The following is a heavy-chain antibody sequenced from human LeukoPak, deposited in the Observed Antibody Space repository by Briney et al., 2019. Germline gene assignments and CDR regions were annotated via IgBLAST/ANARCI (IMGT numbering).Heavy chain of an antibody. CDR1: ESTLANYA. CDR3: ARVVGGPDVGRDAFSV. CDR2: INGRGDIT. Sequence: GGSLRLSCAASESTLANYAVAWFRQAPGEGLQWVSSINGRGDITYYADSVRGRFTISRDNSKNTMFLQMNSLRAEDAAIYFCARVVGGPDVGRDAFSVWARGTLVTVSS. J-gene: IGHJ3*01. V-gene: IGHV3-23*01. D-gene: IGHD6-19*01.